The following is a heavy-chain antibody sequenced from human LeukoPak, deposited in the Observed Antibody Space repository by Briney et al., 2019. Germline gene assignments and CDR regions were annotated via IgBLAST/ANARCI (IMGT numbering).Heavy chain of an antibody. CDR3: ARGYGGNIDY. Sequence: SETLSLTCTVSGYSISSGNYWGWIRQPPGKGLEWIGNIYHSGTTHYNPSLKSRLTISVDTSNNQFSLKLSSVTAADTAMYYCARGYGGNIDYCGQGTLVTVSS. CDR2: IYHSGTT. D-gene: IGHD4-23*01. CDR1: GYSISSGNY. V-gene: IGHV4-38-2*02. J-gene: IGHJ4*02.